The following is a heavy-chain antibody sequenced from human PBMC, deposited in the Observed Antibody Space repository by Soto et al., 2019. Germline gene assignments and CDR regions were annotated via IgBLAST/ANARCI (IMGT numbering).Heavy chain of an antibody. J-gene: IGHJ2*01. D-gene: IGHD4-17*01. CDR1: GFTVSDNY. V-gene: IGHV3-66*01. Sequence: EVQLVESGGGLVQPGGSLRLSCAVSGFTVSDNYMSWVRQAPGKGLEWVSVIYSGGNTYYADSVKGRFTISRDNSKNTRYLQMNSLRAEDTAMYYCARAAVTTRDWYFVLWGRGTLVTVSS. CDR3: ARAAVTTRDWYFVL. CDR2: IYSGGNT.